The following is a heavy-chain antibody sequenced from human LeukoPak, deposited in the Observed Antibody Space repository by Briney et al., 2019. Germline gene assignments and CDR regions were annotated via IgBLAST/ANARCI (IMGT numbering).Heavy chain of an antibody. CDR3: ANSPNYYDSSGYFDY. D-gene: IGHD3-22*01. CDR1: GFTFSSYA. J-gene: IGHJ4*02. CDR2: ISGSGGST. Sequence: PGGSLRLSCAASGFTFSSYAMSWVRQAPGKGLEWVSAISGSGGSTYYADSVKGRFTISRDNSKNTLYLQMNSLRAEDTAVYYCANSPNYYDSSGYFDYWAREPWSPSPQ. V-gene: IGHV3-23*01.